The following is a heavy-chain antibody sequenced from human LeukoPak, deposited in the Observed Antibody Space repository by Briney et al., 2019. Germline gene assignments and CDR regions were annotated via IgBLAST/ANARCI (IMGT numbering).Heavy chain of an antibody. D-gene: IGHD1-26*01. CDR2: ISSSSSTI. Sequence: GGSLRLSCAASGFTFSSYSMNWVRQAPGKGLEWVSYISSSSSTIYYADSVKGRFTISRDNSKNTLYLQMNSLRAEDTAVYYCARDVEWGHIVGAPDFWGQGTLVTVSS. CDR3: ARDVEWGHIVGAPDF. J-gene: IGHJ4*02. V-gene: IGHV3-48*01. CDR1: GFTFSSYS.